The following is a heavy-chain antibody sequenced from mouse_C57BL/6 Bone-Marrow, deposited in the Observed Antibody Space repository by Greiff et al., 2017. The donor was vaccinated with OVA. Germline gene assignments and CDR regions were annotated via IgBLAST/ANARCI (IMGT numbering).Heavy chain of an antibody. J-gene: IGHJ3*01. V-gene: IGHV1-19*01. CDR3: ATGSSYTAWFAY. CDR1: GYTFTDYY. Sequence: VQLQQSGPVLVKPGASVKMSCKASGYTFTDYYMNWVKQSHGKSLEWIGVINPYDGGTSYNQKFKGKATLTVDKSSSTAYMELNSLTSEDSAVYYCATGSSYTAWFAYWGQGTLVTVSA. CDR2: INPYDGGT. D-gene: IGHD1-1*01.